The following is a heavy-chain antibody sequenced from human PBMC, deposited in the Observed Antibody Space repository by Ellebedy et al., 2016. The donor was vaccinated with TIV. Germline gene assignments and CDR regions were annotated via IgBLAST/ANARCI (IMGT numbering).Heavy chain of an antibody. D-gene: IGHD6-13*01. J-gene: IGHJ4*02. V-gene: IGHV3-74*01. CDR1: GFTFSNYW. Sequence: GESLKISCEASGFTFSNYWMHWVRQAPGKGLVWVSRIDTDGTNTNYADSVKGRFTISRDNAKNTLYLQLDSLRAEDTAVYYCARDLSSSWYRYFDYWGQGALVTVSS. CDR3: ARDLSSSWYRYFDY. CDR2: IDTDGTNT.